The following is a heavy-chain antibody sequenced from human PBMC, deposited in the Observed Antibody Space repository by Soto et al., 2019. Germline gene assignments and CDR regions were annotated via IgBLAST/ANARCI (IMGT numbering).Heavy chain of an antibody. Sequence: ASVKVSCTASGGTFSSYAISWVRQAPGQGLEWMGGIIPIFGTANYAQKFQGRVTITADESTSTAYMELSSLRSEDTAVYYCARALWFGELSYYYGMDVRGQGTTVTVSS. J-gene: IGHJ6*02. D-gene: IGHD3-10*01. CDR1: GGTFSSYA. CDR2: IIPIFGTA. V-gene: IGHV1-69*13. CDR3: ARALWFGELSYYYGMDV.